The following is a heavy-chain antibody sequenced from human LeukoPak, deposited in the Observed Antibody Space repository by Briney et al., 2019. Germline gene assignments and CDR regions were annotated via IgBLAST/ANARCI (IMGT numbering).Heavy chain of an antibody. Sequence: SETLSLTCTVSGGSISSYYWSWIRQPPGKGLEWIGYIYYSGSTNYNPSLKSRVTISVDTSKNQFSPKLSSVTAADTAVYYCASAPTYSSSWYTNWYFDLWGRGTLVTVSS. CDR1: GGSISSYY. CDR2: IYYSGST. V-gene: IGHV4-59*08. D-gene: IGHD6-13*01. J-gene: IGHJ2*01. CDR3: ASAPTYSSSWYTNWYFDL.